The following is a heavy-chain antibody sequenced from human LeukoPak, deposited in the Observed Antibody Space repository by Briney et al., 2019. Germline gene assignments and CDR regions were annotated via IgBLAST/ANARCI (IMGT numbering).Heavy chain of an antibody. J-gene: IGHJ6*04. CDR3: ANPRIAHNYGMDV. CDR1: GFTFSSYA. CDR2: ISGSGGST. V-gene: IGHV3-23*01. D-gene: IGHD2-15*01. Sequence: GGSLRLSCAASGFTFSSYAMSWVRQAPGKGLEWVSAISGSGGSTYYADSVKGRFTISRDNSKNTLYLQMNSLRAEDTAVYYCANPRIAHNYGMDVWGKGTTVTVSS.